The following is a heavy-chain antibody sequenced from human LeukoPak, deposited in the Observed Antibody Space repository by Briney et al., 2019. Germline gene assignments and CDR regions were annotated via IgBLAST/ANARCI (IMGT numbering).Heavy chain of an antibody. D-gene: IGHD3-10*01. CDR3: ARAVRGVGSDY. CDR1: GFTFSSHG. V-gene: IGHV3-33*01. CDR2: IWYDGSNK. J-gene: IGHJ4*02. Sequence: GRSLRLSCVASGFTFSSHGMHWVRQAPGKGLEWVAVIWYDGSNKYYADSVKGRFTISRDDSKNTLYLQMNSLRVEDTAVYYCARAVRGVGSDYWGQGTLVTVSS.